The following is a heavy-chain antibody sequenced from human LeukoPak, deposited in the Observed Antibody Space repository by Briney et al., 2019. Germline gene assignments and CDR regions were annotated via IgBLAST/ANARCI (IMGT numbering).Heavy chain of an antibody. CDR3: ATVYSSSPLRPMDV. CDR2: ISGSVGGT. Sequence: GGSLRLSCAVSGFTFNTYVMSWVRQAPGKGLEWVSAISGSVGGTYYVASVKGRFTISRDNSKNTLYLQMNSLRAEDTAVYYCATVYSSSPLRPMDVWGQGTTVTVSS. D-gene: IGHD2-2*01. CDR1: GFTFNTYV. V-gene: IGHV3-23*01. J-gene: IGHJ6*02.